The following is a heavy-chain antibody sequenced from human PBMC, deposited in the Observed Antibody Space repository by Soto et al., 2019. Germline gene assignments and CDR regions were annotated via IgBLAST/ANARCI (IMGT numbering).Heavy chain of an antibody. Sequence: ASVKVSCKASGYTFTSYDINWVRQATGQGLEWMGWMNPNSGNTGYAQKFQGRVTMTRNTSISTAYMELSSLRSEDTAVYYCAREGKSYYEILTGYYSSCYYGMDVWGQGTTVTVSS. CDR1: GYTFTSYD. J-gene: IGHJ6*02. D-gene: IGHD3-9*01. CDR3: AREGKSYYEILTGYYSSCYYGMDV. CDR2: MNPNSGNT. V-gene: IGHV1-8*01.